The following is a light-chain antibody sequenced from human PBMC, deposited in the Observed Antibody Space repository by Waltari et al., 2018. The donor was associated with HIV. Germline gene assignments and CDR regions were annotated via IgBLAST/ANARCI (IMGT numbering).Light chain of an antibody. V-gene: IGKV3-15*01. CDR1: QSVSSN. J-gene: IGKJ5*01. CDR3: QQYNNWPPS. Sequence: EIVMTQSPATLSVSPGERATLSCRASQSVSSNLAWYQQKVGQAPRLLISGASTRATGIPSRFSGSGSGTEFILIISSLQSEDFAVYYCQQYNNWPPSFGQGTRLEIK. CDR2: GAS.